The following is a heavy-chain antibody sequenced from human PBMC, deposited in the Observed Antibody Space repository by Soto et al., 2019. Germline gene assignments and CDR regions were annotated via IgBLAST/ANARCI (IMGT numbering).Heavy chain of an antibody. CDR1: GYSFTAFH. D-gene: IGHD2-21*02. Sequence: ASVKVSCKASGYSFTAFHMHWVRQAPGLGLEWMGIINPNIGHASIAQRFQGRVALTWDTSTSTVYMELSGLRSDDTAVYYCARGTPQSEGRLAYCGGDCYPYYFDYWGQGTLVTVSS. J-gene: IGHJ4*02. CDR2: INPNIGHA. CDR3: ARGTPQSEGRLAYCGGDCYPYYFDY. V-gene: IGHV1-46*01.